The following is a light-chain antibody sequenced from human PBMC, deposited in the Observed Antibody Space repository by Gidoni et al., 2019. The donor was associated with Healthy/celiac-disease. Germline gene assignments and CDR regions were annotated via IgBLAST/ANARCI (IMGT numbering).Light chain of an antibody. CDR3: QQSYSTPWT. V-gene: IGKV1-39*01. J-gene: IGKJ1*01. Sequence: DIQMTQSPSSLSASVGDRVTITCRASQSISSYLNWYQQKPGKARKLLIYAASSLQSGVPSRFSGSGSGTDFTLTISRLQPEDFATYYCQQSYSTPWTFGQGTKVEIK. CDR2: AAS. CDR1: QSISSY.